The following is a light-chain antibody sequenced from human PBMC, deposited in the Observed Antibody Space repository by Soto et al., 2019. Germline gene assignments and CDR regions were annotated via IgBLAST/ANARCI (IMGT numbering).Light chain of an antibody. V-gene: IGLV1-40*01. Sequence: HSVLTQPPSVSGAPGQRVTISCTGSSSNIGAGCDVHWYQQLPGTAPKLLIYGNSNRPSGVPDRFSGSKSGTSASLAITGLQAEDEADYYCQSYDSSLSAYVFGTGTKLTVL. CDR1: SSNIGAGCD. CDR2: GNS. CDR3: QSYDSSLSAYV. J-gene: IGLJ1*01.